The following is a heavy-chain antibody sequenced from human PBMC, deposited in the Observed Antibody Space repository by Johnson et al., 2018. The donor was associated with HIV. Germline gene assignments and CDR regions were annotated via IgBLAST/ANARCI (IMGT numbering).Heavy chain of an antibody. V-gene: IGHV3-30*19. CDR1: GFTFSSYG. J-gene: IGHJ3*02. D-gene: IGHD5-18*01. Sequence: VQLVESGGGVVHPGKSLRLSCVGSGFTFSSYGMHWVRQAPGEGLDSVALISRDGGTEYYADSVKGRFAISRDNATSKLYLLMNYLTPEDTAMYYCAVGIQLWFASEGDAFDIWGQGAMVSVSS. CDR3: AVGIQLWFASEGDAFDI. CDR2: ISRDGGTE.